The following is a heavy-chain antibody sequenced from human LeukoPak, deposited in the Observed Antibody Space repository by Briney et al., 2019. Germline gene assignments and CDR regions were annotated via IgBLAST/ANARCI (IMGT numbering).Heavy chain of an antibody. D-gene: IGHD6-19*01. CDR3: ATYSSGWLGVDY. J-gene: IGHJ4*02. CDR2: ISSSGSTT. V-gene: IGHV3-48*03. CDR1: GFTFNNYE. Sequence: PGGSLRLSCAASGFTFNNYEMNWVRQAPGKGLEWVSYISSSGSTTHFADSVKGRFTISRDNAKNSLYLQMNSLRAEDTAVYFCATYSSGWLGVDYWGQGTLVTVSS.